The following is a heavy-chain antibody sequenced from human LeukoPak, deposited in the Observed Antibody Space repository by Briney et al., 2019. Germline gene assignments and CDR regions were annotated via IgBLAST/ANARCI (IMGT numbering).Heavy chain of an antibody. J-gene: IGHJ4*02. CDR2: TRNKAHSYTT. D-gene: IGHD3-22*01. CDR1: GFTFSSYG. CDR3: ARGSGTYYYDSSGPFDY. Sequence: PGGSLRLSCAASGFTFSSYGMHWVRQAPGKGLEWVGRTRNKAHSYTTEYAASVKGRFIISRDDSKNSLYLQMNSLKTEDTAVYYCARGSGTYYYDSSGPFDYWGQGTLVTVSS. V-gene: IGHV3-72*01.